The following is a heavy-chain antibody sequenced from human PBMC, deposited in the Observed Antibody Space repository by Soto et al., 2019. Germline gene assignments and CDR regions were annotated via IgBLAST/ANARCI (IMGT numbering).Heavy chain of an antibody. D-gene: IGHD3-10*01. CDR3: ERKQAGYFYGIDY. V-gene: IGHV4-31*03. CDR1: GGSGTSGCYY. CDR2: IYDSGST. J-gene: IGHJ4*02. Sequence: TLTPTCPFPGGSGTSGCYYCSWVRQHPGKGLEWLGYIYDSGSTFYNPSLKSRITLSVDTSKNQFSLKLSSVTVADKAVYFCERKQAGYFYGIDYWGQGTLVTVYS.